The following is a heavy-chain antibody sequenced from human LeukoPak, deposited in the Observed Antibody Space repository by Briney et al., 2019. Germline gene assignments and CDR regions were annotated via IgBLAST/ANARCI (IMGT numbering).Heavy chain of an antibody. CDR2: IYYSGST. D-gene: IGHD4-17*01. V-gene: IGHV4-59*01. J-gene: IGHJ6*02. Sequence: SETLSLTCTVSGGSISSYYWSWIRQPPGKGLEWIGYIYYSGSTNYNPSLKSRVTISVDTSKNQFSLKLSSVTAADTAVYYCARDRSGLRYYYYGMDVWGQGTTVTVSS. CDR1: GGSISSYY. CDR3: ARDRSGLRYYYYGMDV.